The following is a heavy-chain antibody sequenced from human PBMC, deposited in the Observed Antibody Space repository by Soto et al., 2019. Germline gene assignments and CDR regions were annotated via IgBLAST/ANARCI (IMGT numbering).Heavy chain of an antibody. CDR2: IDPSDSYT. CDR1: GYSFTRYW. CDR3: ARLRGSSYADAFDI. Sequence: VECLTISCKVSGYSFTRYWIRWVLQMPGKGLEWMGRIDPSDSYTNYSPSFQGHVTISADKSISTAYLQWSSLKASDTAMYYCARLRGSSYADAFDIWGQGTLVTVSS. D-gene: IGHD1-26*01. V-gene: IGHV5-10-1*01. J-gene: IGHJ3*02.